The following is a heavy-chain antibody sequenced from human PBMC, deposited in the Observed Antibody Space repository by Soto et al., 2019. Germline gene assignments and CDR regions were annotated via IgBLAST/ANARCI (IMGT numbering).Heavy chain of an antibody. CDR1: GGSISSYY. Sequence: SETLSLTCTVSGGSISSYYWGWIRQPPGKGLEWIGSIYYSGSTYYNPSLKSRVTISVDTSKNQFSLKLSSVTAADTAVYYCARSRTTVVTLDYWGQGTLVTVS. CDR3: ARSRTTVVTLDY. CDR2: IYYSGST. D-gene: IGHD4-17*01. V-gene: IGHV4-39*01. J-gene: IGHJ4*02.